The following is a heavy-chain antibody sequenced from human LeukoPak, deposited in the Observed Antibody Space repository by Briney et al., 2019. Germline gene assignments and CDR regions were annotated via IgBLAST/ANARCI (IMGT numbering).Heavy chain of an antibody. CDR2: IKQDGSEK. Sequence: GGSLRLSCAASGFTFSSYWMSWVRQAPGKGLEWVANIKQDGSEKYYVDSVKGRFTISRDNAKNSLYLQMNSLRAEDTAVYYCARSRYYDSSGYRYYFDYWGQGTLVTVSS. D-gene: IGHD3-22*01. J-gene: IGHJ4*02. CDR1: GFTFSSYW. CDR3: ARSRYYDSSGYRYYFDY. V-gene: IGHV3-7*03.